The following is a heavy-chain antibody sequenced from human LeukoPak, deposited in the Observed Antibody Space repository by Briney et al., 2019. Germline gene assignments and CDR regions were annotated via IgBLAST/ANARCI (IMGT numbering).Heavy chain of an antibody. J-gene: IGHJ4*02. D-gene: IGHD2-2*01. CDR2: ISGNGVGT. V-gene: IGHV3-23*01. CDR1: GFTFSNYA. CDR3: TKHKGTSTSSQSD. Sequence: GGSLRLSCAVSGFTFSNYAMSWVRQAPGKGLEWVSSISGNGVGTYYADSVKGRFTISRDNSKNTLYLQMSSLRAEDTAVYYCTKHKGTSTSSQSDWGQGTLVTVSS.